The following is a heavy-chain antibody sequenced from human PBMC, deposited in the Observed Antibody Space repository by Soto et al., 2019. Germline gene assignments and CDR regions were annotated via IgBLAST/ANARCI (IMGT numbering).Heavy chain of an antibody. Sequence: QVRLVQSGAAVKKPGSSVQISCQASGRIFSSVPISWVRQVPGQGLEWVGGVISASGSVRYAQKFQDRVSISAVNSTCVGYLQRRSLSAEDTAIYYCASVGSRDAYNYVLDHWGPGTMVTVSS. V-gene: IGHV1-69*06. CDR1: GRIFSSVP. J-gene: IGHJ1*01. CDR2: VISASGSV. CDR3: ASVGSRDAYNYVLDH. D-gene: IGHD5-18*01.